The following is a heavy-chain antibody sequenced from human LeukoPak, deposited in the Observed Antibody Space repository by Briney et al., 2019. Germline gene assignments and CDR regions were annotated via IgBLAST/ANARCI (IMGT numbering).Heavy chain of an antibody. Sequence: SVKVSCKASGGTFSSYAISWVRQAPGQGLEWMGGIIPIFGTANYAQKFQGRVTITTDESTSTAYMELSSLRSEDTAVYYCARYGVSGSGSYNFDYWGQGTLVTVSS. CDR2: IIPIFGTA. V-gene: IGHV1-69*05. D-gene: IGHD1-26*01. CDR1: GGTFSSYA. CDR3: ARYGVSGSGSYNFDY. J-gene: IGHJ4*02.